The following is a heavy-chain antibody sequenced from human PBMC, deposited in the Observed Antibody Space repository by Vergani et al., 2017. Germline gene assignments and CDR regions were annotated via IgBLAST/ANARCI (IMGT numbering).Heavy chain of an antibody. CDR3: ARMRYCSSTSCYSTGGFDP. D-gene: IGHD2-2*01. J-gene: IGHJ5*02. V-gene: IGHV1-8*01. CDR2: MNPNSGNT. Sequence: QVQLVQSGAEVKKPGASVKVSCKASGYTFTSYDINWVRQATGQGLAWMGWMNPNSGNTGYAQKFLGRVTMTRNTSISTAYMELSSLRSEDTAVYYCARMRYCSSTSCYSTGGFDPWGQGTLVTVSS. CDR1: GYTFTSYD.